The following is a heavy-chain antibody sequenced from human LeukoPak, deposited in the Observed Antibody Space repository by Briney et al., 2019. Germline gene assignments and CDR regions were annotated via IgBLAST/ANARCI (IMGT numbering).Heavy chain of an antibody. D-gene: IGHD6-13*01. V-gene: IGHV3-23*01. J-gene: IGHJ4*02. CDR2: IISSGVTT. CDR3: ARGRIDSSSQLKYYFDY. Sequence: GALSLSCAASGFTFSNYAMSWVRQAPGKGLEWVSSIISSGVTTYYADSVKGRFTISRDSSENTLYLQMNSLRAEDTAVYYCARGRIDSSSQLKYYFDYWGQGTLVTVSS. CDR1: GFTFSNYA.